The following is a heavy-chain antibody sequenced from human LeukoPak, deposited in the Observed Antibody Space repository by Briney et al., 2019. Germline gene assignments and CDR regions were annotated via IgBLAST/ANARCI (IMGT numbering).Heavy chain of an antibody. J-gene: IGHJ4*02. CDR1: GGSFTIYS. CDR3: ARRVRSADYRLDY. V-gene: IGHV4-34*01. Sequence: KPSETLSLTCAVYGGSFTIYSWTWIRQPPGKSLEWVGEISPSGNTQYNPSLKSRVTISLDASKSQFYLKLNSVTAVDTAVYYCARRVRSADYRLDYWGQGTLVTVSS. CDR2: ISPSGNT. D-gene: IGHD4-11*01.